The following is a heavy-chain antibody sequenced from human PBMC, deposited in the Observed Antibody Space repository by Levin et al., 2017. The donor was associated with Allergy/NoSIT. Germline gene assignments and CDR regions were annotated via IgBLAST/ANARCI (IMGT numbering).Heavy chain of an antibody. Sequence: SETLSLTCAVYGGSFSGYYWSWIRQPPGKGLEWIGEINHSGSTNYNPSLKSRVTISVDTSKNQFSLKLSSVTAADTAVYYCARGKSGYYGSGSSTRRYFDYWGQGTLVTVSS. CDR2: INHSGST. V-gene: IGHV4-34*01. CDR3: ARGKSGYYGSGSSTRRYFDY. CDR1: GGSFSGYY. J-gene: IGHJ4*02. D-gene: IGHD3-10*01.